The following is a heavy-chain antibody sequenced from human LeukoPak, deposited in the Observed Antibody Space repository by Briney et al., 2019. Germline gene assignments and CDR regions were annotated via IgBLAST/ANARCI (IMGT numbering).Heavy chain of an antibody. Sequence: PGGSLRLSCAASGFTFRNYGMHWVRLAPGKGPEWVAFIRYDGSIKYYVDSVKGRFTVSRDNSKNTLYLQMNSLRAEDTAVYYCAKDVNVGGDYFDYWGQGTLVTVSS. J-gene: IGHJ4*02. CDR3: AKDVNVGGDYFDY. V-gene: IGHV3-30*02. CDR1: GFTFRNYG. D-gene: IGHD3-10*01. CDR2: IRYDGSIK.